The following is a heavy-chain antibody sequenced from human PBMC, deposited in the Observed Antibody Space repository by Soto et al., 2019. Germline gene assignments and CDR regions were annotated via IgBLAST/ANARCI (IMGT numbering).Heavy chain of an antibody. V-gene: IGHV4-34*01. Sequence: QVQLQQWGAGLLKPSETLSLTCAVYGGSFSGYYWSWIRQPPGKGLEWIGEINHSGSTNYNPSLKSRVTILVDSSKNQFSLKLSSVTAADTAVYYCARGVGYSSSWYGYYYGMDVWGQGTTVTVSS. CDR2: INHSGST. CDR3: ARGVGYSSSWYGYYYGMDV. J-gene: IGHJ6*02. D-gene: IGHD6-13*01. CDR1: GGSFSGYY.